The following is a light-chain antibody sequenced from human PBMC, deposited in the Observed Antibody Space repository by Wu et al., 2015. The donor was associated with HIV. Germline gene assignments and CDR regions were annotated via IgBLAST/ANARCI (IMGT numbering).Light chain of an antibody. V-gene: IGKV3-11*01. Sequence: EIVLTQSPAALSISPGERATLSCRASRSVSSAVAWYQQKPGQAPRLLIYDTSNRATGIPGRFTGGGSGTDYSLTISSLEPEDFAVYYCQQYGTSPWTFGQGTKVDIK. CDR3: QQYGTSPWT. CDR2: DTS. CDR1: RSVSSA. J-gene: IGKJ1*01.